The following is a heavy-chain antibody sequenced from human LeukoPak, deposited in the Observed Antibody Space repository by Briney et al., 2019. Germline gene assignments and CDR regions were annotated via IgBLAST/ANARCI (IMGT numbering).Heavy chain of an antibody. D-gene: IGHD1-26*01. CDR2: IIPIFGTA. CDR3: AFFWELPEYYFDY. CDR1: GGTFSSYA. J-gene: IGHJ4*02. V-gene: IGHV1-69*05. Sequence: SVKVSCKASGGTFSSYAISWVRQAPGQGLEWMGGIIPIFGTANYAQKFQGRVTITTDESTSTAYMELSSLRSEDTAVYYCAFFWELPEYYFDYWGQGTLVTVSS.